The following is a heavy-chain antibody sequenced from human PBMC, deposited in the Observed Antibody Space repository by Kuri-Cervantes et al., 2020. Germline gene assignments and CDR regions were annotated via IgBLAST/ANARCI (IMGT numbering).Heavy chain of an antibody. J-gene: IGHJ5*02. CDR1: GFTLSSYS. CDR3: ARQNRGYDERLDL. V-gene: IGHV3-21*01. D-gene: IGHD5-12*01. Sequence: GGSLRLSCAASGFTLSSYSMNWVRQAPGKGLEWVSSISSSSSYIYYADLVKGRFSISRDNAKNSLYLQMNSLRAEDTAVYYCARQNRGYDERLDLWGQGTLVTVSS. CDR2: ISSSSSYI.